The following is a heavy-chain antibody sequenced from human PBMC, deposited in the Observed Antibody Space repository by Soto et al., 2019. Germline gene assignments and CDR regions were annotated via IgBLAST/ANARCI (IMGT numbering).Heavy chain of an antibody. CDR1: GFTFSSYS. V-gene: IGHV3-21*01. Sequence: PGGSLRLSCAASGFTFSSYSMNWVRQAPGKGLEWVSSISSSSSYIYYADSVKGRFTISRDNAKNSLYLQMNSLRAEDTAVYYCARDQQQLPSRDYYYYYGMDVWGQGTTVTVSS. D-gene: IGHD6-13*01. J-gene: IGHJ6*02. CDR2: ISSSSSYI. CDR3: ARDQQQLPSRDYYYYYGMDV.